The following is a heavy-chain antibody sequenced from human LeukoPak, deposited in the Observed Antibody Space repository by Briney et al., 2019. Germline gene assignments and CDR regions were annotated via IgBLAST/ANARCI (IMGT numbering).Heavy chain of an antibody. D-gene: IGHD3-22*01. CDR1: RFTFDDYG. CDR3: AKSDYYYDSSGYYTYYFDY. Sequence: GGSLGLSCAASRFTFDDYGMVWVRQAPGKGLEWVSAINGRGGSTYYADSVKGRFTISRDNSKNTLYLQMNSLRAEDTAVYYCAKSDYYYDSSGYYTYYFDYWGQGTLVTVSS. V-gene: IGHV3-23*01. CDR2: INGRGGST. J-gene: IGHJ4*02.